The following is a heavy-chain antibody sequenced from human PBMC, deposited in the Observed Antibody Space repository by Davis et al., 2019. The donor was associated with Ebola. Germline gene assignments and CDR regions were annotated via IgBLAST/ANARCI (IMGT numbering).Heavy chain of an antibody. D-gene: IGHD5-18*01. V-gene: IGHV4-39*07. CDR1: GGSISSSSYC. Sequence: SETLSLTCAVSGGSISSSSYCWDWIRQPPGKGLEWIGTIYYSGSTFYNPSLKSRVTISVDTSKNQFSLKLSSVTAADTAVYYCARGGYTSRYYHYMDVWGKGTTVTVSS. J-gene: IGHJ6*03. CDR3: ARGGYTSRYYHYMDV. CDR2: IYYSGST.